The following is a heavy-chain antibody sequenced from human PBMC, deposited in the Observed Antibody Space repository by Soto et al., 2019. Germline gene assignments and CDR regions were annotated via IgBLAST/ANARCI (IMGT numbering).Heavy chain of an antibody. D-gene: IGHD6-6*01. J-gene: IGHJ4*02. CDR3: AKDLSMRSVSSSSDLLHLFDY. CDR2: ISYDGSNK. V-gene: IGHV3-30*18. Sequence: GGSLRLSCAASGFTFSSYGMHWVRQAPGKGLEWVAVISYDGSNKYYADSVKGRSTISRDNSKNTLYLQMNSLRAEDTAVYYCAKDLSMRSVSSSSDLLHLFDYWGQGTLVTVSS. CDR1: GFTFSSYG.